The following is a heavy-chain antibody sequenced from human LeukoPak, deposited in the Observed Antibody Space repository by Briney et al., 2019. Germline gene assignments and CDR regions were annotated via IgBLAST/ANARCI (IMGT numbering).Heavy chain of an antibody. CDR1: GFTFSNYW. Sequence: PGGSLRLSCAASGFTFSNYWMSWVRQAPGKGLEWGSYISSSGSTIYYADSVKGRFTISRDNAKKSLYLQMNSLRAEDTAVYYCARMLVYNSGGEAFDCWGQGTLVTVSS. CDR2: ISSSGSTI. CDR3: ARMLVYNSGGEAFDC. V-gene: IGHV3-48*04. D-gene: IGHD3-10*01. J-gene: IGHJ4*02.